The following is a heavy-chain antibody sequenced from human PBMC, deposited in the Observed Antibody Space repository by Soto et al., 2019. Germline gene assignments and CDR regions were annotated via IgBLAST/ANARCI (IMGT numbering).Heavy chain of an antibody. CDR3: ARHVHNQGYEYYFAS. D-gene: IGHD3-3*01. CDR2: IDYGGTI. Sequence: QLQLQESGPGLVKPSETLSLTCNASGASISSSPYAWGWIRQSAGKGLEWIGTIDYGGTIYYNPSLKSRITISLDTSKNQSSLRLSSVTAADTAVYYCARHVHNQGYEYYFASWGQGTLVTVSS. V-gene: IGHV4-39*01. CDR1: GASISSSPYA. J-gene: IGHJ4*02.